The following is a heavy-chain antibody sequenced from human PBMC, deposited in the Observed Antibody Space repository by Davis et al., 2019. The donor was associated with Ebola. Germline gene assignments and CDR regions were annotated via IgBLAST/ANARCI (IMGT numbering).Heavy chain of an antibody. CDR2: ISYDGSNK. CDR3: ARVNAMTGYSRFDS. CDR1: GFTFSDFD. Sequence: GGSLRLSCAASGFTFSDFDMNWVRQAPGKGLEWVAVISYDGSNKYYVDSVKGRFTISRDNAKNSLYLRMNSLRAEDTAFYHCARVNAMTGYSRFDSWGQGTLVTVSS. J-gene: IGHJ5*01. V-gene: IGHV3-30*03. D-gene: IGHD3-9*01.